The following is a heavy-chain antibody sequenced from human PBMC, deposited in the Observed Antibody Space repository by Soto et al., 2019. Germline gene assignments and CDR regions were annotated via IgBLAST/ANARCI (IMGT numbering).Heavy chain of an antibody. D-gene: IGHD3-3*01. Sequence: QVQLVQSGAEVKEPGSAVKVSCKAPADSFSSYGISWVRQAPGQGLEWMGGIIPNFGTTNYAEKFKGRVTITADESTNTAYMELIRLRSEDTALYYCARVFPDGWVEPGVVRGYLDTWGRGTLVTVSS. J-gene: IGHJ4*02. CDR1: ADSFSSYG. CDR2: IIPNFGTT. V-gene: IGHV1-69*01. CDR3: ARVFPDGWVEPGVVRGYLDT.